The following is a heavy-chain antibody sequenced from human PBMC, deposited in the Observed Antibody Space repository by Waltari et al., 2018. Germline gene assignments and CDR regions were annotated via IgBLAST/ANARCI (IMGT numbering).Heavy chain of an antibody. CDR3: ARPSTEYYYYYYYMDV. Sequence: EVQVVESGGGLVQPGGSLRLSCVACGFPFSHYELNCVRQAPGKGLELVSYISNSGSTTYYADSVKGRFTISRDNAKNSMYLEMDSLRAEDTAVYYCARPSTEYYYYYYYMDVWGKGTTVTVS. J-gene: IGHJ6*03. CDR2: ISNSGSTT. V-gene: IGHV3-48*03. CDR1: GFPFSHYE.